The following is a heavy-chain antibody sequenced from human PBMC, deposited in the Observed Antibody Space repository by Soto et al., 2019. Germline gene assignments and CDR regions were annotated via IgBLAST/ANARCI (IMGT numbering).Heavy chain of an antibody. CDR3: ARMASAGTLNWFDP. V-gene: IGHV1-8*02. D-gene: IGHD6-13*01. J-gene: IGHJ5*02. CDR2: MNPGSGKT. Sequence: SVKVSCKASGYTFINFDISWVRQAAGQGLEWLGWMNPGSGKTGYASKFQGRVAMTRDASTGTSHLELSSLTSDDTAVYYCARMASAGTLNWFDPWGQGTLVTVSS. CDR1: GYTFINFD.